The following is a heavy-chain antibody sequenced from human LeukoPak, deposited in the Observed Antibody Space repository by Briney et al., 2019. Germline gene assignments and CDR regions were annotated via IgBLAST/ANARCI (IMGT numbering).Heavy chain of an antibody. J-gene: IGHJ4*02. V-gene: IGHV1-2*06. CDR1: GYAFGGYY. Sequence: ASVKVSCKASGYAFGGYYLHWVRQAPGQGLEWLGQINPNSGATNYAEKFQDRVTVTWDTSISTTYLHLSRLTSDDTALYYCTRGGNDYWGRGTLVTVSS. CDR3: TRGGNDY. CDR2: INPNSGAT.